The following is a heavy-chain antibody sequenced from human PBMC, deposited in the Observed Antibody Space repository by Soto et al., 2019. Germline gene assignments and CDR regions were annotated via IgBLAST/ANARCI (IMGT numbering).Heavy chain of an antibody. CDR2: INHSGST. Sequence: PSEPLSLTCDVYGGPFSGYYWSWIRQPPGKGLEWIGEINHSGSTNYNPSLKSRVTISVDTSKNQFSLKLSSVTAADTAVYYCARFYMVRGVMGAFDIWGQGTMVS. CDR3: ARFYMVRGVMGAFDI. D-gene: IGHD3-10*01. J-gene: IGHJ3*02. CDR1: GGPFSGYY. V-gene: IGHV4-34*01.